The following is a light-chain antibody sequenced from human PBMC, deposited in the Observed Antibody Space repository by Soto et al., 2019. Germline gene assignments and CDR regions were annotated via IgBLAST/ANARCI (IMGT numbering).Light chain of an antibody. CDR3: SSYTSSSTFV. V-gene: IGLV2-14*01. CDR1: SSDVGAYNF. J-gene: IGLJ1*01. CDR2: EVS. Sequence: QSALSQPASVSGSPGQSISISCTGTSSDVGAYNFVSWYQQHPGKDPKLRIYEVSNRPTGVSNRFSGSKSGTTASLTISGLQPEDEDDYYCSSYTSSSTFVFGSGTKLTVL.